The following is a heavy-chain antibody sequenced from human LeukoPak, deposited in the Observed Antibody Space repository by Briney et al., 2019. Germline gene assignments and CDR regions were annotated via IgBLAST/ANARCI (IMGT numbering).Heavy chain of an antibody. V-gene: IGHV1-69*06. D-gene: IGHD1-14*01. CDR2: IIPIFGTA. J-gene: IGHJ5*02. CDR3: ARNARTGNWFDP. Sequence: SVKVSCKASGYTFTSYGISWVRQAPGQGLEWMGGIIPIFGTANYAQKFQGRVTITADKSTSTAYMELSSLRSEDTAVYYCARNARTGNWFDPWGQGTLVTVSS. CDR1: GYTFTSYG.